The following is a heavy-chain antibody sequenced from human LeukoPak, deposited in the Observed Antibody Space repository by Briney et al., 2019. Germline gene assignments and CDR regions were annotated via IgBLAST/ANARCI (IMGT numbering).Heavy chain of an antibody. V-gene: IGHV1-69*01. Sequence: SVKVSCKASGGTFSSYAISWVRQAPGQGLEWMGGIIPIFGTANYAQKFQGRVTITADESTSTAYMELSSLRSEDTAVYYCVVVPAAKGVPWGQGTLVTVSS. D-gene: IGHD2-2*01. CDR2: IIPIFGTA. CDR1: GGTFSSYA. J-gene: IGHJ5*02. CDR3: VVVPAAKGVP.